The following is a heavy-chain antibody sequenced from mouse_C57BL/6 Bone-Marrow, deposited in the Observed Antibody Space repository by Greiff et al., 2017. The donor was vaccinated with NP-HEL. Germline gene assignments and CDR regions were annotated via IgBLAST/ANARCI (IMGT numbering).Heavy chain of an antibody. D-gene: IGHD1-1*01. J-gene: IGHJ4*01. CDR2: IDPSDSYT. CDR3: ARGGITTVVAHYYAMDY. V-gene: IGHV1-59*01. Sequence: VQLQQPGAELVRPGTSVKLSCKASGYTFTSYWMHWVKQRPGQGLEWIGVIDPSDSYTKYNQKLKGKATLTVDTSSSTAYMQLSSLTSEDSAVYYCARGGITTVVAHYYAMDYWGQGTSVTVSS. CDR1: GYTFTSYW.